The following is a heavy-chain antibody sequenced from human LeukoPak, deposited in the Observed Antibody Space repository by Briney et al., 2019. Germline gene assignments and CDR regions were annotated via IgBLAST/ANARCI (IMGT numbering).Heavy chain of an antibody. CDR3: ARRKDFADFGSAYYPPDH. CDR2: INWNGGST. V-gene: IGHV3-20*04. J-gene: IGHJ5*02. Sequence: PGGSLRLSCAVSGFTFDDYGMNWVRQPPGKGLEWISDINWNGGSTSYAASVRGRFTVSRDNAKNLLYLQMTSLRVEDTALYYCARRKDFADFGSAYYPPDHWGQGTLVTVS. CDR1: GFTFDDYG. D-gene: IGHD3-3*01.